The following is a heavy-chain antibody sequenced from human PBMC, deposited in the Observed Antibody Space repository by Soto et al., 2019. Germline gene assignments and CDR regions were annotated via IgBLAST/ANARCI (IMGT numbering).Heavy chain of an antibody. CDR2: IYHSGST. D-gene: IGHD3-22*01. V-gene: IGHV4-30-2*01. Sequence: SETLSLTCAVSGGSISSGGYSLSWIRQPPGKGLEWIGYIYHSGSTYYNPSLKSRVTISVDRSKNQFSLKLSSVTAADTAVYYCARLAMIGGWFDPWGQGTLVTVSS. CDR1: GGSISSGGYS. CDR3: ARLAMIGGWFDP. J-gene: IGHJ5*02.